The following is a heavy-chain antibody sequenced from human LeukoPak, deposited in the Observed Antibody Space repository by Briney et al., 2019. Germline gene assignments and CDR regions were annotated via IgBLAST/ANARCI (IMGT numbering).Heavy chain of an antibody. Sequence: SQTLSLTCTVSGGSISSGDYYWSWIRQPPRKGLEWIGYIYYSGSTYYNPSLKSRVTISVDTSKNQFSLKLSSVTAADTAVYYCARYYGGNFGHYFDYWGQGTLVTVSS. V-gene: IGHV4-30-4*01. CDR3: ARYYGGNFGHYFDY. J-gene: IGHJ4*02. CDR2: IYYSGST. D-gene: IGHD4-23*01. CDR1: GGSISSGDYY.